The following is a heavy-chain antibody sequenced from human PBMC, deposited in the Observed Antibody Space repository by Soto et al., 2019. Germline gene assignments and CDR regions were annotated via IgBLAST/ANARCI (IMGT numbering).Heavy chain of an antibody. D-gene: IGHD1-26*01. CDR2: INPNSGGT. CDR3: ARRDKGVTLSAGATDI. J-gene: IGHJ6*02. Sequence: GASVKVSCKASGYTFTGYYMHWVRQAPGQGLEWMGWINPNSGGTNYAQKFQGWVTMTRDTSISTAYMELSRLRSDDTAVYYCARRDKGVTLSAGATDIWGQGTTVTVSS. V-gene: IGHV1-2*04. CDR1: GYTFTGYY.